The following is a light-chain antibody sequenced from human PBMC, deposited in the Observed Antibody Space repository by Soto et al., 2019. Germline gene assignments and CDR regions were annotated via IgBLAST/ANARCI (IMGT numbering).Light chain of an antibody. Sequence: EIVFTQSPATLSWSPGERATLSCRTSQSVSSHLAWYQQRPGQAPRLLIDEASNRATGIPARFSGSGSGTDFTLTISTLEPEDFAVYYCQQRSKWPLTFGGGTKVEIK. CDR3: QQRSKWPLT. CDR2: EAS. V-gene: IGKV3-11*01. CDR1: QSVSSH. J-gene: IGKJ4*01.